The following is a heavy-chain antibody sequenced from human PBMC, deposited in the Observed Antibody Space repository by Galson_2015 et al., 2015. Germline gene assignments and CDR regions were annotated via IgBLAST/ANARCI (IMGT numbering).Heavy chain of an antibody. J-gene: IGHJ4*02. CDR3: LQGGWGTRFDS. Sequence: SMRLSCEASGFTFRRRAMTWVRQAAGKGLEWVSSISGSGRDWISRISGRGGATYYADSVKGLFTISRDNSQNTLYLQVSSLIAYDTAVYYCLQGGWGTRFDSWVQGTLVTVSS. CDR1: GFTFRRRA. V-gene: IGHV3-23*01. D-gene: IGHD6-19*01. CDR2: ISGSGRDWISRISGRGGAT.